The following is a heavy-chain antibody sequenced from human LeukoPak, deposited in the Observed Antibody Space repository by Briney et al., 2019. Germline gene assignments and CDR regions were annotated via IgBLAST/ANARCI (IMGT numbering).Heavy chain of an antibody. Sequence: GGSLRLSCAASGFTFSSYGMHWVRQAPGKGLEWVAVIWYDGSNKYYADSVKGRFTISRDNSKNTLYLQMNSLRAEDTAVYYCAGDPLGNYYYYGMDVWGQGTTVTVSS. D-gene: IGHD1-26*01. V-gene: IGHV3-33*01. CDR3: AGDPLGNYYYYGMDV. CDR2: IWYDGSNK. CDR1: GFTFSSYG. J-gene: IGHJ6*02.